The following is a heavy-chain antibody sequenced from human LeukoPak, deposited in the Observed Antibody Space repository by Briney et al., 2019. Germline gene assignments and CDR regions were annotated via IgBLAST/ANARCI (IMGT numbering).Heavy chain of an antibody. D-gene: IGHD7-27*01. V-gene: IGHV1-8*01. CDR2: MNPNNGNT. Sequence: ASVKVSCKASGHTFTSYDINWVRQATGQGLEWMGWMNPNNGNTGYAQKFQGRVTMTRNTSISTAYMELSSLRSEDTAVYYCARGARNWGFDYYWGQGTLVTVSS. CDR1: GHTFTSYD. J-gene: IGHJ4*02. CDR3: ARGARNWGFDYY.